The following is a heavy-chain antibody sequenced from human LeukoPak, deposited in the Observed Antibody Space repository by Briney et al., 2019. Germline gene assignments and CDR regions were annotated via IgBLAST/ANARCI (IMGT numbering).Heavy chain of an antibody. CDR2: IYYSGST. Sequence: SETLSLTCTVSGGSISSYYWSWIRQPPGKGPEWIGYIYYSGSTNYNPSLKSRVTISLDTSKNQFSLKLSSVTAADTAVYYCAGSLGGVVLNFDYWGQGTLVTVSS. J-gene: IGHJ4*02. D-gene: IGHD3-16*01. CDR1: GGSISSYY. V-gene: IGHV4-59*01. CDR3: AGSLGGVVLNFDY.